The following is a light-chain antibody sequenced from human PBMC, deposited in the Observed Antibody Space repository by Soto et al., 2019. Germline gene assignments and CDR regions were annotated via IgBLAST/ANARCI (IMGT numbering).Light chain of an antibody. Sequence: SYELTQPPSVSVSPGQTARITCSGDALPKKNANWYQQRSGQAPVLVIYGDNKRPSGIPERFSVSSSGTVATLTISGAQVEDEADYFCYSTDSSNSRGVFGGGTKLTVL. CDR1: ALPKKN. V-gene: IGLV3-10*01. J-gene: IGLJ2*01. CDR2: GDN. CDR3: YSTDSSNSRGV.